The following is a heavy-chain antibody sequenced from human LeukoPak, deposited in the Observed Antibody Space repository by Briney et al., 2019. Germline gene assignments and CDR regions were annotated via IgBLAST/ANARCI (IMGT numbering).Heavy chain of an antibody. CDR1: GFAFDGHG. Sequence: PGGSLRLSCSASGFAFDGHGMSRVRQVPGKGLEWVSGINWSGGSTGYGDPVRGRFTVSRDNAKNSLYLQMDSLRAEDTALYYCARAPITSPFYFDSWGQGTLVTVSS. V-gene: IGHV3-20*04. D-gene: IGHD2-2*01. CDR2: INWSGGST. J-gene: IGHJ4*02. CDR3: ARAPITSPFYFDS.